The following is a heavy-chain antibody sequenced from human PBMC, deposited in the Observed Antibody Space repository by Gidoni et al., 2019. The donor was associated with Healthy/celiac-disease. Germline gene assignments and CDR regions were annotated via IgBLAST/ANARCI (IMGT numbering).Heavy chain of an antibody. J-gene: IGHJ4*02. V-gene: IGHV4-59*08. D-gene: IGHD3-16*01. CDR1: Y. CDR2: IYYSGST. CDR3: ARRRSRSQPRLYYFDY. Sequence: YWSWIRQPPGKGLEWIGYIYYSGSTNYNPSLKSRVTISVDTSKNQFSLKLSSVTAADTAVYYCARRRSRSQPRLYYFDYWGQGTLVTVSS.